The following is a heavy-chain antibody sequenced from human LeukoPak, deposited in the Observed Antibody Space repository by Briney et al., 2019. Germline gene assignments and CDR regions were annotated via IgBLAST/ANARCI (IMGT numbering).Heavy chain of an antibody. CDR1: GFTFSKSW. V-gene: IGHV3-7*01. D-gene: IGHD3-3*01. CDR3: ARDRSISGVVTIDF. Sequence: GSLSLSCAASGFTFSKSWMTWVRQAPGKGLEWVANIKPDGSETYYVDSVMGRFTISRDNAKNSVYLQMNSLRAEDTAVYYCARDRSISGVVTIDFWGQGTLVTVSS. J-gene: IGHJ4*02. CDR2: IKPDGSET.